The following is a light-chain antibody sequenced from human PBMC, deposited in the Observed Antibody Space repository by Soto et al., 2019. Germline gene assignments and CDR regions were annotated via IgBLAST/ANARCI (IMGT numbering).Light chain of an antibody. CDR1: QSVSSN. V-gene: IGKV3-15*01. CDR3: HQHNNWWT. CDR2: GAS. Sequence: EVVMTQSPATLSVSPGERATLSCRASQSVSSNLAWYQQNPGQAPRLLIYGASTRAAGIPARFSGSGSGTDVTLTITSLQSEDFGIYYCHQHNNWWTFGQGTKVYIK. J-gene: IGKJ1*01.